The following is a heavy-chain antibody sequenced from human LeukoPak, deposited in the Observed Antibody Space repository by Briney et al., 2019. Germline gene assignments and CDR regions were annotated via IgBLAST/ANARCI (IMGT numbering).Heavy chain of an antibody. V-gene: IGHV4-34*01. J-gene: IGHJ4*02. CDR3: ARDTLRITIFGVVTAPYFDY. Sequence: PSETLSLTCAVYGGSFSGYYWSWIRQPPGKGLEWIGEINHSGSTNYNPSLKSRVTISVDTSKNQFSLKLSSVTAADTAVYYCARDTLRITIFGVVTAPYFDYWGQGTLVTVSS. CDR2: INHSGST. CDR1: GGSFSGYY. D-gene: IGHD3-3*01.